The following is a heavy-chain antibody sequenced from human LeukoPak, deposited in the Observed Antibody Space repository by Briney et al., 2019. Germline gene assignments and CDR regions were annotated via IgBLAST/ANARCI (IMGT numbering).Heavy chain of an antibody. CDR3: ARGQKVLRYFDWLRPNDY. Sequence: GSLRLSCAASGFTFSSYAMHWVRQAPGKGLEWVAVISYDGSNKYYADSVKGRFTISRDNSKNTLYLQMNSLRAEDTAVYYCARGQKVLRYFDWLRPNDYWGQGTLVTVSS. CDR1: GFTFSSYA. CDR2: ISYDGSNK. V-gene: IGHV3-30*04. D-gene: IGHD3-9*01. J-gene: IGHJ4*02.